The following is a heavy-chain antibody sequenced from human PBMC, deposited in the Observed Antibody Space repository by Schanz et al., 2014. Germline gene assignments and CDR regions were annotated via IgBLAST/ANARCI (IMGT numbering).Heavy chain of an antibody. V-gene: IGHV3-48*01. Sequence: VQMVESGGGVVQPGRSLRLSCAASGFAFSVYGMHWVRQAPGKGLEWVSYISSSGTTIYYADSVKGRFTISRDNAKNTLYLQMNSLRAEDTAVYYCAKQIHYDILTVTRNWGQGTLVTVSS. CDR2: ISSSGTTI. CDR3: AKQIHYDILTVTRN. D-gene: IGHD3-9*01. J-gene: IGHJ4*02. CDR1: GFAFSVYG.